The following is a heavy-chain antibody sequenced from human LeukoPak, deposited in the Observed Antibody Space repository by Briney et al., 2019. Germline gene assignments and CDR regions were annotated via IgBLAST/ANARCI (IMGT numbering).Heavy chain of an antibody. Sequence: SVKVSCKASGGTFSSYAISWVRQAPGQGLEWMGGIIPIFGTANYAQKFHGRVTITADKSTSTAYMELSSLRSEDTAVYYCARNSQRSHYYDSSGYWYYFDYWGQGTLVTVSS. CDR2: IIPIFGTA. J-gene: IGHJ4*02. CDR1: GGTFSSYA. CDR3: ARNSQRSHYYDSSGYWYYFDY. D-gene: IGHD3-22*01. V-gene: IGHV1-69*06.